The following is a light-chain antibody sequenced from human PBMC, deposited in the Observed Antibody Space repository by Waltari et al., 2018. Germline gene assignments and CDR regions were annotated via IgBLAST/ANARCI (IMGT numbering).Light chain of an antibody. CDR3: QQFTNDYLT. Sequence: AIPLTQSPSSLSASVGDRVTITCRASQGMGSALAWYQQTPGKSPILLIYHASSLESWVPPRFSGSGSETDVTLTISGLQPEDFDTYYCQQFTNDYLTFGGRTNVEIK. CDR2: HAS. CDR1: QGMGSA. V-gene: IGKV1D-13*01. J-gene: IGKJ4*02.